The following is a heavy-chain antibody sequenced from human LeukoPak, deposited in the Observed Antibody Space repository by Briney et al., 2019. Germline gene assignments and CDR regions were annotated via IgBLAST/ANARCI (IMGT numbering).Heavy chain of an antibody. D-gene: IGHD3-22*01. CDR2: ISADNGNT. CDR1: GYTFTSYG. J-gene: IGHJ4*02. CDR3: ARVSYDSSGYYHDPY. V-gene: IGHV1-18*01. Sequence: PEASVKVSCKASGYTFTSYGISWVRQAPGQGLEWMGWISADNGNTKYTQKLQGRVTMTTDTSTSTAYMELRSLRSDDTAVYYCARVSYDSSGYYHDPYWGQGTLVIVSS.